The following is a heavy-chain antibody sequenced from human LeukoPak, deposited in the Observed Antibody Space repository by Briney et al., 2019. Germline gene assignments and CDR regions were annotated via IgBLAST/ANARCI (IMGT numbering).Heavy chain of an antibody. V-gene: IGHV3-7*01. CDR1: GFTFSGYW. J-gene: IGHJ4*02. CDR2: INLGGSVR. Sequence: PGGSLRLSCAASGFTFSGYWMSWVRQAPGKGLEWVANINLGGSVRHYVDSARGRFTISRDNAKNSLYLQMNSLRAEDTALYYCATSDDSSGSDWGQGTLVTVSS. D-gene: IGHD3-22*01. CDR3: ATSDDSSGSD.